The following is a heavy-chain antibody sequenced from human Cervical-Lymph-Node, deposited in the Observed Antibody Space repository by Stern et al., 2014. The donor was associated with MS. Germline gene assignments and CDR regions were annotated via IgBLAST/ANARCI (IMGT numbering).Heavy chain of an antibody. CDR3: ARDQGFQLMNS. V-gene: IGHV4-4*02. CDR1: GDSISNDNW. Sequence: VQLVESGPGLVRPSGTLSVTCAGSGDSISNDNWWSWVRQPPGKGLELIGEFYHTGSANYDPSLKSRVTISVDKSKTQFSLRLTSMTAADTAVYYCARDQGFQLMNSWGQGTLVIVSS. J-gene: IGHJ4*02. CDR2: FYHTGSA. D-gene: IGHD2-2*01.